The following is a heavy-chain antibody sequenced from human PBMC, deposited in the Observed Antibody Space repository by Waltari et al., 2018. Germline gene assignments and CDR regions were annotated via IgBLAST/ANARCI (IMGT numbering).Heavy chain of an antibody. D-gene: IGHD2-15*01. Sequence: EVQVVDAGGGLVQPGGSLRLSCAASRFTVRSYWMHWVRQAPGKGLVWVSRINPDGNTINYADSVRGRFTISRDSARNTLYLQMNSLRADDTAVYYCVRDFGGNLDSWGQGTLVTVSS. CDR2: INPDGNTI. V-gene: IGHV3-74*01. CDR3: VRDFGGNLDS. J-gene: IGHJ4*02. CDR1: RFTVRSYW.